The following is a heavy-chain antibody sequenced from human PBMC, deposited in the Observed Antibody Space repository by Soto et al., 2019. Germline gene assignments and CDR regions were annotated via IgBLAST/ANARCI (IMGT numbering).Heavy chain of an antibody. J-gene: IGHJ4*02. D-gene: IGHD6-6*01. V-gene: IGHV3-74*01. Sequence: GSLRLSCAASGFTSSTYWMHWVRQAPGKGLVWVSRINSDGSSTSYADSVKGRFTISRDNAKNTLYLQMNSLRAEDTAVYYCARDPWSLAARRFDYWGQGTLVTVPQ. CDR3: ARDPWSLAARRFDY. CDR1: GFTSSTYW. CDR2: INSDGSST.